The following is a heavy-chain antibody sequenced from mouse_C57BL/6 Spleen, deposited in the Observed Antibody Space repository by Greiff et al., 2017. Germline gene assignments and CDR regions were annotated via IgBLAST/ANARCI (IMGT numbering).Heavy chain of an antibody. Sequence: EVKLMESGGDLVKPGGSLKLSCAASGFTFSSYGMSWVRQTPDKRLEWVATISSGGSYTYYPDSVKGRFTISGDNAKNTLYLQLSSLTSEDTATDYCIYYDYYGDYYAMDYWGKGTSVTVSS. J-gene: IGHJ4*01. CDR3: IYYDYYGDYYAMDY. D-gene: IGHD2-4*01. CDR2: ISSGGSYT. CDR1: GFTFSSYG. V-gene: IGHV5-6*01.